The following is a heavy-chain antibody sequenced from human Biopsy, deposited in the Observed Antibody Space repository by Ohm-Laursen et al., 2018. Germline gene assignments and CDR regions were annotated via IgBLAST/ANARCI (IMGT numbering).Heavy chain of an antibody. Sequence: SDTLSLTCTVSGGSLSSYSWSWIRQPAGKGLEWIGQIYTNGITNYNPSLKSRVTMSVDTSKNKFSLRVSSVTAADTAVYYCARDRDRRGWFDPWGQGTLVTVSS. CDR3: ARDRDRRGWFDP. V-gene: IGHV4-4*07. J-gene: IGHJ5*02. CDR1: GGSLSSYS. D-gene: IGHD1-14*01. CDR2: IYTNGIT.